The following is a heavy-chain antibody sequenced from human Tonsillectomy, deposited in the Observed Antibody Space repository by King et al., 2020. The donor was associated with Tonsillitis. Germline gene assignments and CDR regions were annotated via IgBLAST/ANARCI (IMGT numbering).Heavy chain of an antibody. D-gene: IGHD3-22*01. Sequence: VQLVESGGGLVQPGGSLRLSCAASGFTFSSYAMSWVRQAPGKGLEWVSGISGSGGSTYYADSVKGRFTISRDTSKNTLYLHMNSLRADDTAVYYCAKDPAAVVYYYGMDVWGQGTTVTVSS. CDR1: GFTFSSYA. V-gene: IGHV3-23*04. CDR3: AKDPAAVVYYYGMDV. CDR2: ISGSGGST. J-gene: IGHJ6*02.